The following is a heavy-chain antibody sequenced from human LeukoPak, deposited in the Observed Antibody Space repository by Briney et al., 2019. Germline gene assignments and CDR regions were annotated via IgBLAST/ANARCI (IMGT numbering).Heavy chain of an antibody. D-gene: IGHD4-17*01. J-gene: IGHJ4*02. V-gene: IGHV4-34*01. CDR3: ASRDYGDYYFDY. Sequence: SETLSLTCAVYGGSFSGYYWSWIRQPPGKGLEWIGEISHSGSTNYNPSLKSRVTISVDTSKNQFSLKLSSVTAADTAVYYCASRDYGDYYFDYWGQGTLVTVSS. CDR1: GGSFSGYY. CDR2: ISHSGST.